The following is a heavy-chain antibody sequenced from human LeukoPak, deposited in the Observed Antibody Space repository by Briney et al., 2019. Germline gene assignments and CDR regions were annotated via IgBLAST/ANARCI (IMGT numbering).Heavy chain of an antibody. D-gene: IGHD2-15*01. J-gene: IGHJ4*02. Sequence: GRSLRLSCAASGFTFSSYGMHWVRQAPGKGLEWVAVISYDGSNKYYADSVKGRYTISRDNAKNTLYLQMNSLRVEDTAVYYCARGRPHGSDYWGQGTLVTVSS. CDR1: GFTFSSYG. CDR2: ISYDGSNK. CDR3: ARGRPHGSDY. V-gene: IGHV3-30*03.